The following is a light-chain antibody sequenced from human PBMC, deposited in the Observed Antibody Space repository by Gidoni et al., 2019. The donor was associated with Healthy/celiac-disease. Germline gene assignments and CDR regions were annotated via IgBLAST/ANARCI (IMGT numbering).Light chain of an antibody. J-gene: IGKJ2*01. Sequence: EIVMTQSPATLSVSPGERATLSCRASQSVSSNLAWYQQKPGQAPRLLIYGASPRATGIPARFSGSWSGTEFTLTISSLQSEDFAVYSCQQYNNWPPYTFGQGTKLEIK. CDR3: QQYNNWPPYT. CDR1: QSVSSN. CDR2: GAS. V-gene: IGKV3-15*01.